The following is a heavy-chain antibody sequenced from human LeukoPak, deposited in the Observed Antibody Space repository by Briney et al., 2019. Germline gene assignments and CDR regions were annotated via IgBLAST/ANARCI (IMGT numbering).Heavy chain of an antibody. J-gene: IGHJ2*01. CDR2: ISSSSSYI. CDR1: GFTFSSYS. Sequence: PGGSLRLSCAASGFTFSSYSMNWVRQALGKGLEWVSSISSSSSYIYYADSVKGRFTISRDNAKNSLYLQMNSLRAEDTAVYYCARVEVVTGLEEYFDLWGRGTLVTVSS. V-gene: IGHV3-21*01. D-gene: IGHD2-15*01. CDR3: ARVEVVTGLEEYFDL.